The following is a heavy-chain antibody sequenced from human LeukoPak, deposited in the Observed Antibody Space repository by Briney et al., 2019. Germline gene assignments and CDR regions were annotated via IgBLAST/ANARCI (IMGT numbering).Heavy chain of an antibody. D-gene: IGHD3-22*01. CDR2: VNPNTANT. CDR3: AITTLDY. V-gene: IGHV1-8*01. CDR1: GYTFATYD. Sequence: ASVKVSCKASGYTFATYDVNWVRQATGQGLEWMGWVNPNTANTGSAQKFQGRVTMTMNTSISTAYMELSSLRSEDTAVYYCAITTLDYWGQGTLVAVSS. J-gene: IGHJ4*02.